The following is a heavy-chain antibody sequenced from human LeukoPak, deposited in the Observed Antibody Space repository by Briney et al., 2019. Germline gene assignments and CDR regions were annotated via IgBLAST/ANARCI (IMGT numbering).Heavy chain of an antibody. J-gene: IGHJ4*02. CDR2: LNPNSGGT. CDR1: GYTFTAYY. Sequence: ASVKVSCKASGYTFTAYYMHWVRQAPGQGLEWMGWLNPNSGGTAYAQKFQGRVTMTRDTSISTAYMELSRLTSDDTAVYYCARDLTGEYSSGDYWGQATLVTVSS. D-gene: IGHD6-25*01. V-gene: IGHV1-2*02. CDR3: ARDLTGEYSSGDY.